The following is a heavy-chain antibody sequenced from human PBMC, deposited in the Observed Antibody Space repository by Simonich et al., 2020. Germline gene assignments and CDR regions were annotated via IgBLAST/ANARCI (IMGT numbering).Heavy chain of an antibody. CDR3: ARETGYFDY. CDR2: IWYDGSNK. Sequence: QVQLVESGGGVVQPGRSLRLSCAASGFTFSSYGMHWVRQAPGKGVGWVAVIWYDGSNKDYADSVKGRFTISRDNSKNTLYLQMNSLRAEDTAVYYCARETGYFDYWGQGTLVTVSS. D-gene: IGHD1-1*01. V-gene: IGHV3-33*01. CDR1: GFTFSSYG. J-gene: IGHJ4*02.